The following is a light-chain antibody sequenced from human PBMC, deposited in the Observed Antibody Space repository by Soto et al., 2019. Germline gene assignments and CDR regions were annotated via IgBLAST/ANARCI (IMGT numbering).Light chain of an antibody. J-gene: IGKJ2*01. V-gene: IGKV3-20*01. CDR1: QSISSNY. CDR3: QQYDKSPPMYI. CDR2: GAS. Sequence: EIVLTQSPGTLSLSPGERVTLSCRASQSISSNYLAWYQQKPGQAPRLLIYGASNRATGIPDRFSGGGSGTDFTLTISRLEHEDFVVYYCQQYDKSPPMYIFGQGTKLEIK.